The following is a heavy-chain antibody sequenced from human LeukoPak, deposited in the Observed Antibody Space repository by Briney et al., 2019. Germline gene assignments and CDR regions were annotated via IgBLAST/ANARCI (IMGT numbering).Heavy chain of an antibody. Sequence: SETLPLTCTVSGGSISSYYWSWIRQPPGKGLEWIGYIYYSGSTNYNPSLKSRVTISVDTSKNQFSLKLSSVTAADTAVYYCARVGGQQLIYVGGQGTTVTVSS. D-gene: IGHD6-13*01. J-gene: IGHJ6*02. V-gene: IGHV4-59*08. CDR1: GGSISSYY. CDR3: ARVGGQQLIYV. CDR2: IYYSGST.